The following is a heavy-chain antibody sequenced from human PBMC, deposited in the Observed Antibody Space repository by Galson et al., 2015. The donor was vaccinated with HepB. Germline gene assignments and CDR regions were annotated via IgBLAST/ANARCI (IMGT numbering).Heavy chain of an antibody. J-gene: IGHJ6*02. CDR2: IIPILGIA. V-gene: IGHV1-69*04. CDR3: ARDRLWNYGSGSYYGMDV. CDR1: GGTFSSYA. Sequence: SVKVSCKASGGTFSSYAISRVRQAPGQGLEWMGRIIPILGIANYAQKFQGRVTITADKSTSTAYMELSSLRSEDTAVYYCARDRLWNYGSGSYYGMDVWGQGTTVTVSS. D-gene: IGHD3-10*01.